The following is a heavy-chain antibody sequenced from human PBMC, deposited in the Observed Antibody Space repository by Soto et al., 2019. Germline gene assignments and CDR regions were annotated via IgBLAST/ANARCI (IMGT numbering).Heavy chain of an antibody. CDR2: IKQDGSEK. V-gene: IGHV3-7*05. J-gene: IGHJ4*02. D-gene: IGHD2-8*02. CDR3: ASRYLEHCTSAWCSAPYDW. Sequence: EVKLVESGGGLVQPGGSLRLSCAASGFTFITFWMTWVRQGPGKGLEWVATIKQDGSEKYYVDSVKGRFTISRDNTKKSVSLQMNSLRAEDTAVYYCASRYLEHCTSAWCSAPYDWWGQGTLVTVSS. CDR1: GFTFITFW.